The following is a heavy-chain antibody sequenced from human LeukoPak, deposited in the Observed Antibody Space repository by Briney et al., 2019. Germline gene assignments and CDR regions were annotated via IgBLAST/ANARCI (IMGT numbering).Heavy chain of an antibody. CDR1: DYSISSGYY. D-gene: IGHD3-10*01. CDR2: IHHSGST. V-gene: IGHV4-38-2*02. CDR3: AREPSRGFGELSLPFDY. J-gene: IGHJ4*02. Sequence: SETLSLTCAVSDYSISSGYYWGWIRQPPGKGLEWIGSIHHSGSTYYNPSLKSRGTISVDTSKNQLSLKLSSVTAADTAVYYCAREPSRGFGELSLPFDYWGQGTLVTVSS.